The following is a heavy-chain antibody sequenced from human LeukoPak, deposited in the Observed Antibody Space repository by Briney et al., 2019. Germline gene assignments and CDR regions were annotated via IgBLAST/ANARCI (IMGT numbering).Heavy chain of an antibody. J-gene: IGHJ4*02. Sequence: PGGSLRLSCAASGFTFSSYAMYWVRQAPGKGLEWVSSVSGGGTDTYYADSVKGRFIVSRDDSKSTIYLVMNGLTFEDTATYFCARDQWFDGFDLWGQGTLATVSS. CDR3: ARDQWFDGFDL. CDR1: GFTFSSYA. D-gene: IGHD3-22*01. CDR2: VSGGGTDT. V-gene: IGHV3-23*01.